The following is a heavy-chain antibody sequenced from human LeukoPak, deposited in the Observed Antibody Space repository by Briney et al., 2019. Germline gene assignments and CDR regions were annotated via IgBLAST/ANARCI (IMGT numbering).Heavy chain of an antibody. CDR3: ARDSSGWSRNYGFDY. D-gene: IGHD6-19*01. J-gene: IGHJ4*02. CDR1: GGSISSYY. CDR2: IYTSGST. V-gene: IGHV4-4*07. Sequence: SETLSLTCTVSGGSISSYYWSWIRQPAGKGLEWIGRIYTSGSTNYNPSLKSRVTMSVDTSKNQFSLRLSSVAAADTAVYYCARDSSGWSRNYGFDYWGQGTLVTVSS.